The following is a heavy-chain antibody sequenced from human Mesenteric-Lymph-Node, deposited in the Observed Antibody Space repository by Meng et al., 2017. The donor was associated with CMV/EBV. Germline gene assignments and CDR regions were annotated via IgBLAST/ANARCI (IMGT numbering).Heavy chain of an antibody. CDR1: GGTFNKFA. Sequence: SVKVSCKASGGTFNKFAMTWVRQAPGQGLEWMGGIIPIFGTANYAQKFQGRVTITTDESTSTAYMELSSLRSEDTAVYYCARHYSLHDPFDFWGRGTLVTVSS. CDR3: ARHYSLHDPFDF. J-gene: IGHJ4*02. CDR2: IIPIFGTA. V-gene: IGHV1-69*05. D-gene: IGHD2-15*01.